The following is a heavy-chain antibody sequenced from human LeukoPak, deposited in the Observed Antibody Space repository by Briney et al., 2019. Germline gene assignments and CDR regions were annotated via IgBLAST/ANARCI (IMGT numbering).Heavy chain of an antibody. V-gene: IGHV3-30*18. D-gene: IGHD1-26*01. J-gene: IGHJ4*02. CDR2: ISYDGSNK. Sequence: PGGSLRLPCAASGFTFSRYGMHWVRQAPGKGLEWVAVISYDGSNKYYADSVKGRFTISRDNSKNTLYLQMSSLRAEDTAVYYCAKDRDGLGVAGVGYWGQGTLVTASS. CDR3: AKDRDGLGVAGVGY. CDR1: GFTFSRYG.